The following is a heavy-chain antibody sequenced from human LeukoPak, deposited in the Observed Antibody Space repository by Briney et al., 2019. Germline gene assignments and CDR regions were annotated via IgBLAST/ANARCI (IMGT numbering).Heavy chain of an antibody. CDR1: GGSFSGYY. CDR3: ARERRAGTTVTVPILDY. J-gene: IGHJ4*02. V-gene: IGHV4-34*01. D-gene: IGHD4-17*01. CDR2: INHSGST. Sequence: SETLSLTCAVYGGSFSGYYWSWIRQPPGKGLEWIGEINHSGSTNYNPSLKSRVTISVDTSKNQFSLKLSSVTAADTAVYYCARERRAGTTVTVPILDYWGQGTLATVSS.